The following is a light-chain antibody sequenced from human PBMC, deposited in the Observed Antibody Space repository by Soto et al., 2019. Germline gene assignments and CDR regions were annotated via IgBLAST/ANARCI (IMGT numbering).Light chain of an antibody. J-gene: IGKJ1*01. V-gene: IGKV2-28*01. CDR3: MQSLHTPRT. Sequence: DTVMTQSPLSLPVTPGEPASISCRSSQSLLHSNGYNYLDWYLQKPGQSPQLLIYLGSSRASGVPDRFSGSVSGTDFTRKISRVEAEDVGFYYCMQSLHTPRTFGQGTNVEIK. CDR2: LGS. CDR1: QSLLHSNGYNY.